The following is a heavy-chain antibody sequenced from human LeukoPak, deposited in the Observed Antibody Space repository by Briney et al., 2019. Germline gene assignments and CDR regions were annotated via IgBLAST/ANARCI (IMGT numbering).Heavy chain of an antibody. CDR2: INAGNGNT. V-gene: IGHV1-3*03. D-gene: IGHD2-2*01. CDR1: GYTFTSYA. J-gene: IGHJ6*03. CDR3: ARESPVVPAAQYYYYYMDV. Sequence: GASVKVSCTASGYTFTSYAMHWVRQAPGQRLEWMGWINAGNGNTKYSQEFQGRVTITRDTSASTAYMELSSLRSEDMAVYYCARESPVVPAAQYYYYYMDVWGKGTTVTISS.